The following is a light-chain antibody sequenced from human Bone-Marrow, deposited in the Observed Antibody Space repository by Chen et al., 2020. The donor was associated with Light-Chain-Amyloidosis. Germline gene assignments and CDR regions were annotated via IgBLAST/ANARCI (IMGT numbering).Light chain of an antibody. J-gene: IGLJ2*01. CDR3: QSADSSGTYEVI. Sequence: SYELTQPPSVSVSPGQPARITCSGDDLPTKYAYGYQQKPGQAPVLVIHRDTERPSWISERFSGSSSGTTATLTISGVQAEDEADYHCQSADSSGTYEVIFGGGTKLTVL. CDR1: DLPTKY. V-gene: IGLV3-25*03. CDR2: RDT.